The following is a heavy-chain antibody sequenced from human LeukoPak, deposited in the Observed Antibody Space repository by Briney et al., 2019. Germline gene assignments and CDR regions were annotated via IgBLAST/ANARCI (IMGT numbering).Heavy chain of an antibody. Sequence: GASVKVSCKASGYTFTSYYMHWVRQAPGQGLEWMGWINPNSGGTNYAQKFQGRVTMTRDMSTSTVYMELSSLRSEDTAVYYCGRDAGLSSAWGIIPGYYFDYWGQGTLVTVSS. D-gene: IGHD6-19*01. CDR2: INPNSGGT. V-gene: IGHV1-2*02. CDR1: GYTFTSYY. J-gene: IGHJ4*02. CDR3: GRDAGLSSAWGIIPGYYFDY.